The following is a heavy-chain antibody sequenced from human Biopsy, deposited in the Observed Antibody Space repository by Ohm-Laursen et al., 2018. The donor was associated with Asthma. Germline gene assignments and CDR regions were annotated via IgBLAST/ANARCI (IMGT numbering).Heavy chain of an antibody. CDR2: IYYTGGS. CDR1: GGSISSNGFY. D-gene: IGHD3-22*01. J-gene: IGHJ4*02. Sequence: SQTLSLTCTVSGGSISSNGFYWTWIRQHPGKGLEWIGYIYYTGGSYYNPSLKSRVSISIDTSKNQFSLKLSSVTAADTAVYYCARAQDYYDSRGYYRSFDYWGQGTLVTVSS. V-gene: IGHV4-31*03. CDR3: ARAQDYYDSRGYYRSFDY.